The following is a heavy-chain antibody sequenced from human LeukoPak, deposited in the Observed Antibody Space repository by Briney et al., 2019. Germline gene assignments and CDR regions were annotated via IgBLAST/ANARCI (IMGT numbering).Heavy chain of an antibody. D-gene: IGHD6-13*01. CDR1: GFTFSDYY. CDR3: ARSIAAAESDY. Sequence: GGSLRLSCAASGFTFSDYYMSWIRQAPGKGLEWVSYISSSGSTIYYADSAKGRFTISRDNAKNSLYLQMNSLRAEDTAVYYCARSIAAAESDYWGQGTLVTVSS. V-gene: IGHV3-11*01. CDR2: ISSSGSTI. J-gene: IGHJ4*02.